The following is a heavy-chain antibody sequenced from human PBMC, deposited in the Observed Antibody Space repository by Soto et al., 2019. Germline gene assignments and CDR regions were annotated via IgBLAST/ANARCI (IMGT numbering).Heavy chain of an antibody. CDR2: INPSGGST. D-gene: IGHD5-12*01. J-gene: IGHJ6*02. Sequence: QVQLVQSGAEVKKPGASVKVSCKASGYTFTSYYMHWVRQAPGQGLEWMGIINPSGGSTSYAQKFQGRVTMTRDTSTSTVYMELSSLRSEDTAVYYCARESVDIVATTRVSGCMDVWGQGTTVTVSS. CDR1: GYTFTSYY. CDR3: ARESVDIVATTRVSGCMDV. V-gene: IGHV1-46*01.